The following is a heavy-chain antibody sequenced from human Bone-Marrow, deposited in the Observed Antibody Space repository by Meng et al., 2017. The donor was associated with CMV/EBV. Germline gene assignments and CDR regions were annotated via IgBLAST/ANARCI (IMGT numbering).Heavy chain of an antibody. CDR2: INPDSGAT. Sequence: ASVKVSCKASGYTFTAYYIHWVRQAPGQGLEWMGWINPDSGATKYAQKFQGRVTMTRDTSISTAYMELSRLRSDDTAVYYCARDFDDTYSMISYYYYGMDVWGQGTTVTVSS. J-gene: IGHJ6*02. CDR1: GYTFTAYY. V-gene: IGHV1-2*02. CDR3: ARDFDDTYSMISYYYYGMDV. D-gene: IGHD4-11*01.